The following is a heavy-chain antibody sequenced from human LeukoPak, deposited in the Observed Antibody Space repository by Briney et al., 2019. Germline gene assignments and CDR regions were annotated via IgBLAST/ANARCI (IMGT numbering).Heavy chain of an antibody. CDR1: GSAFTAYY. Sequence: GASVKASCKASGSAFTAYYVHWVRQAPGQGLEWMGWINSNNGATNYAQKFQGRVTMTRDTAISTAYMELTRLGSDCTAVYYCARDGPLDYWGQGTLVTVSS. J-gene: IGHJ4*02. V-gene: IGHV1-2*02. CDR2: INSNNGAT. CDR3: ARDGPLDY.